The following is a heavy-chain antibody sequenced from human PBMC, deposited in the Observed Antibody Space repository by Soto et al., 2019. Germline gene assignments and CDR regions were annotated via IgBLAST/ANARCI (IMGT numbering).Heavy chain of an antibody. CDR3: ARAEGSYNWNDDGMAFDI. CDR2: IIPIFGTA. D-gene: IGHD1-20*01. V-gene: IGHV1-69*01. J-gene: IGHJ3*02. Sequence: QVQLVQSGAEVKKPGSSVKVSCKASGGTFSSYAISWVRQAPGQGLEWMVGIIPIFGTANYAQKFQGRVTITADESTSTAYMELSSLRSEDTAVYYCARAEGSYNWNDDGMAFDIWGQGTMVTVSS. CDR1: GGTFSSYA.